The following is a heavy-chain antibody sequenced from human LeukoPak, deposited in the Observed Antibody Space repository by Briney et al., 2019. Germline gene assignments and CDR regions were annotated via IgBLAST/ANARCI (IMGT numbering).Heavy chain of an antibody. D-gene: IGHD5-18*01. CDR1: GFTFDDYA. CDR2: ISGNSGSI. Sequence: PGGSLRLSCAASGFTFDDYAMHWVRQAPGKGLEWVSGISGNSGSIGYADSVRGRFTISRDNAKNSLYLQMNSLRAEDTPLYYCAKDINPRELWFPRYYYYGMDVWGQGTTVTVSS. CDR3: AKDINPRELWFPRYYYYGMDV. V-gene: IGHV3-9*01. J-gene: IGHJ6*02.